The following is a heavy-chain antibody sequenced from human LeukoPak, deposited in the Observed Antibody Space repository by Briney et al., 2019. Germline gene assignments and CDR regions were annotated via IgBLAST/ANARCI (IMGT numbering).Heavy chain of an antibody. CDR3: ARDRCTSTNCYAGYYYGTDV. D-gene: IGHD2-2*01. Sequence: KPSETLSLTCTVSGDSVSSGSYCWSWIRQPPGQGLEWIGFIYYSGSTSYNPSLKSRVTISIDTSKNQFSLKLNSVTAADTAVYYCARDRCTSTNCYAGYYYGTDVWGQGTTVTVSS. CDR2: IYYSGST. CDR1: GDSVSSGSYC. J-gene: IGHJ6*02. V-gene: IGHV4-61*01.